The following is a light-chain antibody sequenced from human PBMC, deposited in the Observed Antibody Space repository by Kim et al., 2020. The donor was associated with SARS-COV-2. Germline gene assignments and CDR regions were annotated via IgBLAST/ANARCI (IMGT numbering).Light chain of an antibody. CDR3: QQYNNWPPL. J-gene: IGKJ4*01. Sequence: ESPGERATLSCRASQSVSSNLAWYQQKPGQAPRLLIYGASTRATGIPARFSGSGSGTEFTLTISSLQSEDFAVYYCQQYNNWPPLFGGGTKVDIK. V-gene: IGKV3-15*01. CDR1: QSVSSN. CDR2: GAS.